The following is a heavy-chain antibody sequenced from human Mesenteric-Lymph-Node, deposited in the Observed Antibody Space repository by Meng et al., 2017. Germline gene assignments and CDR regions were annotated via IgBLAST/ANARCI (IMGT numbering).Heavy chain of an antibody. CDR3: ARVPSTFDY. J-gene: IGHJ4*02. CDR1: GSFLSSAYF. D-gene: IGHD5/OR15-5a*01. V-gene: IGHV4-38-2*01. Sequence: GSLRLSCAVSGSFLSSAYFWGWIRQPPGKGLEWIGSIYYSGSTYYNPSLKSRVTISVDTSKNQFSLKLSSVTAADTAVYYCARVPSTFDYWGQGTLVTVSS. CDR2: IYYSGST.